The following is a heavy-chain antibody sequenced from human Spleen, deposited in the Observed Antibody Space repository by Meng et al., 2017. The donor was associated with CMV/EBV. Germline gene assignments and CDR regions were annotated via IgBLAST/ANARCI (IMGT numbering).Heavy chain of an antibody. J-gene: IGHJ4*02. CDR3: ARVERDQLLEY. V-gene: IGHV1-18*01. CDR2: ISAYNGNT. CDR1: GYTFTSYG. Sequence: ASVKVSCKASGYTFTSYGISWVRQAPGQGLEWMGWISAYNGNTNYAQKLQGRVTMTTDTSTSTAYMELSRLRSDDTAVYYCARVERDQLLEYWGQGTLVTVSS. D-gene: IGHD2-2*01.